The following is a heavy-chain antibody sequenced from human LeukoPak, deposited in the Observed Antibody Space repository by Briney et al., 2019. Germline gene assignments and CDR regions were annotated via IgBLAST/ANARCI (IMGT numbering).Heavy chain of an antibody. Sequence: ASVKVSCKASGGTFSSYAISWVRQAPGQGLEWMGRIIPILGIANYAQKFQGRVTITADKSTSTAYMELSSLRPDDTAVYYCARAANYGDAAFDYWGQGTLVTVSS. J-gene: IGHJ4*02. D-gene: IGHD4-17*01. CDR3: ARAANYGDAAFDY. V-gene: IGHV1-69*04. CDR1: GGTFSSYA. CDR2: IIPILGIA.